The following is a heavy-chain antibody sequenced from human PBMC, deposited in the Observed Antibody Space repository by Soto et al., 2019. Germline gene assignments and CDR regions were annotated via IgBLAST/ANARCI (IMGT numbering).Heavy chain of an antibody. CDR2: ISGSGGST. D-gene: IGHD3-3*01. Sequence: WVRQEPGKGLEWVSAISGSGGSTYYADSVKGRFTISRDNSKNTLYLQMNSLRAEDTAVYYCAKDPTFYDFWCGSRNTIAYWAPGT. J-gene: IGHJ4*02. CDR3: AKDPTFYDFWCGSRNTIAY. V-gene: IGHV3-23*01.